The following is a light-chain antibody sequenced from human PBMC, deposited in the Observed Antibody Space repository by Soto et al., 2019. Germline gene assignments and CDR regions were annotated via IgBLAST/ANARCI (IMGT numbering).Light chain of an antibody. Sequence: SYELTQPSSVSVSPGQTARITCSGDVLAKKYARWFQQKPGQAPVVVIYKDSERPSEIPERFSGSSSGTTVTLTISGAQVEDEADYYCYSVADNNVIFGGGTKLTVL. CDR3: YSVADNNVI. CDR2: KDS. J-gene: IGLJ2*01. CDR1: VLAKKY. V-gene: IGLV3-27*01.